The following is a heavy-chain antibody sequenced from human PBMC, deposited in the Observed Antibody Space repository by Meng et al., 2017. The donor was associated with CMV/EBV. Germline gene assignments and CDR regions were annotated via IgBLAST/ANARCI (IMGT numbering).Heavy chain of an antibody. CDR2: IISIFVTA. D-gene: IGHD2-8*01. Sequence: QRVKLGEEGKRPGSPVQVSGKGRGGPSRRDAISVSLQAPGQGLEWMGGIISIFVTANDAQKYQCRVTITAAESTSTAYMRLSSMRSEYTAVYYCARVCVGVCFDNWGQGTLVTVSS. V-gene: IGHV1-69*12. CDR3: ARVCVGVCFDN. CDR1: GGPSRRDA. J-gene: IGHJ5*02.